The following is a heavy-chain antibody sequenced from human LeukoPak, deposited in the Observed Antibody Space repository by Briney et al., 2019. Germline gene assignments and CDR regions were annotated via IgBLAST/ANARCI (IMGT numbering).Heavy chain of an antibody. J-gene: IGHJ5*02. D-gene: IGHD3-10*01. CDR3: ARVYGSGFNWFDH. CDR2: INPNSGGT. CDR1: GYTFTGYY. V-gene: IGHV1-2*02. Sequence: ASVKVSCKASGYTFTGYYMHWVRQAPGQGLEWMGWINPNSGGTNYAQKFQGRVTMTRDTSISTAYMELSRLRSDDTAVYYCARVYGSGFNWFDHWGQGTLVTVSS.